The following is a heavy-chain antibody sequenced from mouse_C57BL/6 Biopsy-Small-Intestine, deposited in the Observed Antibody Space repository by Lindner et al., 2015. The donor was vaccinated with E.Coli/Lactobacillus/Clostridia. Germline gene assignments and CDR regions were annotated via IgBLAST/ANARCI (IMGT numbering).Heavy chain of an antibody. CDR3: AKETGDGPSGRDASDT. V-gene: IGHV1-84*02. D-gene: IGHD2-3*01. J-gene: IGHJ3*01. CDR1: GYTLTDYF. CDR2: INPDSGGT. Sequence: SVKVSCKASGYTLTDYFVHWVRQAPGQGLEWMGWINPDSGGTKCVQKFQGRVAMTADTSLSTVYMELSGLTSDDTAIYYCAKETGDGPSGRDASDTWGQGTMVTVSS.